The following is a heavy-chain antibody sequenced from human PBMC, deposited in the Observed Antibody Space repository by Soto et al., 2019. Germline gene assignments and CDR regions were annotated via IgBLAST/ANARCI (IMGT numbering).Heavy chain of an antibody. CDR1: GFTFSDLY. V-gene: IGHV3-72*01. J-gene: IGHJ4*02. D-gene: IGHD1-26*01. CDR2: IRNKANSYTT. Sequence: EVQLVESGGGLVQPGGSLRLSCVASGFTFSDLYMDWVRQAPGKGLEWVGRIRNKANSYTTEYAASVKGRFTMSRDDSKNSLSLQMNSLKTEDTAVYYCARLLGRTQNFDYWGQGTLVTVSS. CDR3: ARLLGRTQNFDY.